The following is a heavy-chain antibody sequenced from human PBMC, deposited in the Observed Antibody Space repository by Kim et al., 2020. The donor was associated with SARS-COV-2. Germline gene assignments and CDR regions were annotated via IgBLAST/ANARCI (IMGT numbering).Heavy chain of an antibody. V-gene: IGHV3-33*06. CDR1: GFTFSSYG. CDR3: AKVRRGYSASGSLSY. J-gene: IGHJ4*02. CDR2: IWYDGSNK. D-gene: IGHD5-12*01. Sequence: GGSLRLSCAASGFTFSSYGMHWVRQAPGKGLEWVAVIWYDGSNKYYADSVKGRFTISRDNSKNTLYLQMNNLRAEDTAVYYCAKVRRGYSASGSLSYWGQGTLVTVSS.